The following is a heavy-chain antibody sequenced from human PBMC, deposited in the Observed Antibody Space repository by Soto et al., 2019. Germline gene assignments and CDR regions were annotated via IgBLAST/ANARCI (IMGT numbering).Heavy chain of an antibody. V-gene: IGHV4-30-4*01. D-gene: IGHD2-21*02. CDR1: GDSFSSDDYY. Sequence: SETLSLTCTVSGDSFSSDDYYWSWIRQPPGKGLEWIGYISYRVDTYYSPSLKSRVTMSIDTSKKQFSLNVSSVTAADTAVYYCARVAGVAYCGGDCYHFDYWGQGTLVTVSS. CDR3: ARVAGVAYCGGDCYHFDY. CDR2: ISYRVDT. J-gene: IGHJ4*02.